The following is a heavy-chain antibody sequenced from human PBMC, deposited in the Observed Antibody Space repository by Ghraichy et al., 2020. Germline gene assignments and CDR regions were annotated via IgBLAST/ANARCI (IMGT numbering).Heavy chain of an antibody. CDR2: INHSRST. D-gene: IGHD3-22*01. J-gene: IGHJ4*02. V-gene: IGHV4-34*01. CDR3: ARGENYYYDSSGYYLNDY. Sequence: SETLSLTCAVYGGSFSGYYWSWIRQPPGKGLEWIGEINHSRSTNYNPSLKSRVTISVDTSKNQFSLKLSSVTAADTAVYYCARGENYYYDSSGYYLNDYWGQGTLVTVSS. CDR1: GGSFSGYY.